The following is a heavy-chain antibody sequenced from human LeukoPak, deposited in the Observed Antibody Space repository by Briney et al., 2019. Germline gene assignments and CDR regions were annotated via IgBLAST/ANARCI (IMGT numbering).Heavy chain of an antibody. J-gene: IGHJ5*02. CDR1: GYTLTDYY. V-gene: IGHV1-2*02. CDR2: INPNSGDT. Sequence: ASVKVSCKASGYTLTDYYIHWVRQAPGQGLEWMGWINPNSGDTNYAQKFQGRVTMTRDTSISTVYMELRRLRYDDTAVYYCARDGLHNWFDPWGQGTLVTVSS. CDR3: ARDGLHNWFDP. D-gene: IGHD3-10*01.